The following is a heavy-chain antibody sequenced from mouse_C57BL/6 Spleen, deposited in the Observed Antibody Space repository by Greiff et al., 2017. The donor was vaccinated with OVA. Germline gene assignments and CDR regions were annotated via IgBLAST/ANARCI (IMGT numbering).Heavy chain of an antibody. D-gene: IGHD2-12*01. CDR3: ARLIDLYAMDY. V-gene: IGHV1-64*01. CDR1: GYTFTSYW. CDR2: IHPNSGST. J-gene: IGHJ4*01. Sequence: VQLLQPGAELVKPGASVKLSCKASGYTFTSYWMHWVKQRPGQGLEWIGMIHPNSGSTNYNEKFKSKATLTVDKSSSTAYMQLSSLTSEDSAVYYCARLIDLYAMDYWGQGTSVTVSS.